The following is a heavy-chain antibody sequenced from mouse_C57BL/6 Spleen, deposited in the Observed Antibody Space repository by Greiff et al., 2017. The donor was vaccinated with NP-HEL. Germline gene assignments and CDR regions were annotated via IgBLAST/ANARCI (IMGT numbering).Heavy chain of an antibody. CDR2: IRSKSSNSAT. D-gene: IGHD2-4*01. CDR3: VREGDYEEDFDY. CDR1: GFTFNTYA. J-gene: IGHJ2*01. V-gene: IGHV10-3*01. Sequence: EVQLVESGGGLVQPKGSLKLSCAASGFTFNTYAMHWVRQAPGKGLEWVARIRSKSSNSATYYADSVKDRFTISRDDSQSMLYLQMNNLKTEDTAMYYGVREGDYEEDFDYWGQGTTLTVSS.